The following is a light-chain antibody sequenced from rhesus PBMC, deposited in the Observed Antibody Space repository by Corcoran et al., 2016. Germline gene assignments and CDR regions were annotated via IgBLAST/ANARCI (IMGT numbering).Light chain of an antibody. CDR3: QHGYGSPT. CDR2: KAS. J-gene: IGKJ3*01. V-gene: IGKV1-74*01. Sequence: DIQMTQSPSSLSAFVGDRVTITCRASENVYNYLNWYQQKPGKAPKLLICKASTLPSGVPSRFSGNGSVTDYTLTISSLQPEDGAIYYCQHGYGSPTFGPGTNLDIK. CDR1: ENVYNY.